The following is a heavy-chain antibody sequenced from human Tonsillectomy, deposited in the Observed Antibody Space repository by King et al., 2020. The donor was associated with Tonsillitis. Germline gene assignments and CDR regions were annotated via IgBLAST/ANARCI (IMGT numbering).Heavy chain of an antibody. J-gene: IGHJ2*01. V-gene: IGHV3-30*18. CDR3: AKVEGRTAATDWHFDL. CDR2: TSFDGYNK. Sequence: VQLVESGGGVVQPGRSLRLSCVASGFTFSSYDMHWVRQAPGKGLEWVAVTSFDGYNKDYADSVKGRFTISRDNSKNTLYLQMNSLRGDDTAVYYCAKVEGRTAATDWHFDLWGRGTLVTVSS. D-gene: IGHD6-13*01. CDR1: GFTFSSYD.